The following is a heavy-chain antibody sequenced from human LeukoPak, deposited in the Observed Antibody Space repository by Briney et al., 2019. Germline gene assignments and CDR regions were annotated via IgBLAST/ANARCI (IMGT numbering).Heavy chain of an antibody. Sequence: SVKVSCKASGSTFSSYAISWVRQAPGQGLEWMGGIIPIFGTANYAQKFQGRVTITADESTSTAYMELSSLRSEDTAVYYCARVRGWMATIEEFYFDYWGQGTLVTVSS. CDR3: ARVRGWMATIEEFYFDY. J-gene: IGHJ4*02. CDR2: IIPIFGTA. V-gene: IGHV1-69*01. CDR1: GSTFSSYA. D-gene: IGHD5-24*01.